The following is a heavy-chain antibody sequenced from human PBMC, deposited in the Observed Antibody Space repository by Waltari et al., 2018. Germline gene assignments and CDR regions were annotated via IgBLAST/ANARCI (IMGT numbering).Heavy chain of an antibody. CDR2: IYYSGSS. CDR1: GGSISSSSYY. V-gene: IGHV4-39*07. J-gene: IGHJ4*02. CDR3: ASIPVYGDYWYYFDY. D-gene: IGHD4-17*01. Sequence: QLQLQESGPGLVKPSETLSLTCTVSGGSISSSSYYWGWIRQPPGKGLEWIGSIYYSGSSYYNTSLKSRVTISVDTSKNQFSLKLSSVTAADTAVYYCASIPVYGDYWYYFDYWGQGTLVTVSS.